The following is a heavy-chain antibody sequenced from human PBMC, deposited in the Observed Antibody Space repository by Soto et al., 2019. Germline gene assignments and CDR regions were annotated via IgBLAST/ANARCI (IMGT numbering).Heavy chain of an antibody. CDR3: AKVYCSGGSCLEPFDY. CDR2: ISGSGGST. J-gene: IGHJ4*02. CDR1: GFTFSSYA. Sequence: EVRLLESGGGLVQPGGSLRLSCAASGFTFSSYAMSWVRQAPGKGLEWVSAISGSGGSTYYADSVKGRFTISRDNSKNTLYLQMNSLRAEDTAVYYCAKVYCSGGSCLEPFDYWGQGTLVTVSS. V-gene: IGHV3-23*01. D-gene: IGHD2-15*01.